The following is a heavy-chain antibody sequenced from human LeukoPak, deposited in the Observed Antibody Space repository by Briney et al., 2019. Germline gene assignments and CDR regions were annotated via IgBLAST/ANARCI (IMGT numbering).Heavy chain of an antibody. D-gene: IGHD4-11*01. CDR3: ARVPTVTTYYFDY. V-gene: IGHV1-2*02. CDR1: GYTFTGYY. CDR2: INLNSGGT. Sequence: ASVKVSCKASGYTFTGYYMHWVRQAPGQGLEWMGWINLNSGGTNYAQKFQGRVTMTRDTSISTAYMELSRLRSDDTAVYYCARVPTVTTYYFDYWGQGTLVTVSS. J-gene: IGHJ4*02.